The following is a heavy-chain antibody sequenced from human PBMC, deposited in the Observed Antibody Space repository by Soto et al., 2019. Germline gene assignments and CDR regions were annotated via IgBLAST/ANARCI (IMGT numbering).Heavy chain of an antibody. J-gene: IGHJ4*02. D-gene: IGHD5-18*01. Sequence: QITLKESGPTLVKPTQTLTLTCTFSGFSLSTSEVGVGWIRQPPGKALQWLALIYWDDDKRYSPSLKSRLTHTKDTSKNQVVLTMTNMGPVDTATYSCAHSLGLWCLFDYWGQGTLFTVSS. CDR2: IYWDDDK. CDR3: AHSLGLWCLFDY. CDR1: GFSLSTSEVG. V-gene: IGHV2-5*02.